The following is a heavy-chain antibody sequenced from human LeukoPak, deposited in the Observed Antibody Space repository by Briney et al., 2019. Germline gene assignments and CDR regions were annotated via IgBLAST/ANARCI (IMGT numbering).Heavy chain of an antibody. CDR1: GGSFSGYY. V-gene: IGHV4-34*01. CDR3: ARGRVYSSGWHRKTFDY. J-gene: IGHJ4*02. CDR2: INHSGST. Sequence: SETLSLTCAVYGGSFSGYYWSWIRQPPGKGLEWIGEINHSGSTNYNPSLKSRVTISVDTSKNQFSLKLSSVTAADTAVYYCARGRVYSSGWHRKTFDYWGQGTLVTVSS. D-gene: IGHD6-19*01.